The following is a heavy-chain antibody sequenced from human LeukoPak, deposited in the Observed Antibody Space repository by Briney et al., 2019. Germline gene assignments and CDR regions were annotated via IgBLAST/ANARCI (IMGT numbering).Heavy chain of an antibody. V-gene: IGHV3-30*04. Sequence: PGGSLRLSCAASGFTFSRYAMHWVRQAPDKGLEWVTVMSYDGSNQYYADSVKGRFTISRDNSKNTLYLQMNNLRPEDTAVYYCARGTLVAAIKGDYYLDYWGQGTLVTVSS. CDR2: MSYDGSNQ. CDR3: ARGTLVAAIKGDYYLDY. J-gene: IGHJ4*02. CDR1: GFTFSRYA. D-gene: IGHD5-12*01.